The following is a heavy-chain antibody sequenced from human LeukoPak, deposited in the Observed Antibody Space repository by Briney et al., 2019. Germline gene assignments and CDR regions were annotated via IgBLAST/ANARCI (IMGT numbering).Heavy chain of an antibody. CDR3: AKDVVRFLDGFNFDY. J-gene: IGHJ4*02. CDR2: ISGSGGST. D-gene: IGHD3-3*01. V-gene: IGHV3-23*01. Sequence: QPGGSLRLSCEASGFTFSSYWMNWVRQAPGKGLEWVSAISGSGGSTYYADSVKGRFTISRDNSKNTLYLQMNSLRAEDTAVYYCAKDVVRFLDGFNFDYWGQGTLVTVSS. CDR1: GFTFSSYW.